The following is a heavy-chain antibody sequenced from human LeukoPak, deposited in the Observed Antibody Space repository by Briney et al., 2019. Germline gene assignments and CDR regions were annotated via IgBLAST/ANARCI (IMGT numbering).Heavy chain of an antibody. D-gene: IGHD2-2*01. CDR3: ARVNIVVVPAANWFDP. J-gene: IGHJ5*02. Sequence: SETLSLTCTVSGGSISSYFWSWIRQPPGKGLEWIGYIYYSGSTNYNPSLKSRVTISVDTSKKQFSLKLSSVTAADTAVYYCARVNIVVVPAANWFDPWGQGTLVTVSS. CDR2: IYYSGST. CDR1: GGSISSYF. V-gene: IGHV4-59*01.